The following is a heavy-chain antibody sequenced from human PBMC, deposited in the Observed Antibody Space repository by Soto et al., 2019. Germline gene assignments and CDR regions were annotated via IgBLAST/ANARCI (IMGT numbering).Heavy chain of an antibody. V-gene: IGHV1-69*02. Sequence: SVKVSCKASGGTFSSYTISWVRQAPGQGLEWMGRIIPILGIANYAQKFQGRVTMTTDTSTSTAYMELRSLRSDDTAVYYCARHRNFFDYWGQGTLVTVS. J-gene: IGHJ4*02. CDR2: IIPILGIA. CDR1: GGTFSSYT. CDR3: ARHRNFFDY.